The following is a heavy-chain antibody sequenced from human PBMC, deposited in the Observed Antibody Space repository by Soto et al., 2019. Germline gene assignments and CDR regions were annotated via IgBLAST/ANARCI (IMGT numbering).Heavy chain of an antibody. Sequence: QVHLVQSGAEVKKPGASVKVSCKASGYSFISYGITWVRQAPGQGLEWMGWFSAYNGDTNYAQKFQGRITMTTDTSTTTAYMEVRSLRSDDTAMYYCARVWLGESTPPDYWGQGTLVTVSS. V-gene: IGHV1-18*01. CDR2: FSAYNGDT. CDR1: GYSFISYG. J-gene: IGHJ4*02. CDR3: ARVWLGESTPPDY. D-gene: IGHD3-10*01.